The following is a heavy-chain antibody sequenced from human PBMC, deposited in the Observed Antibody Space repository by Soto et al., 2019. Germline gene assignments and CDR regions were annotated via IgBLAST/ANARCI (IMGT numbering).Heavy chain of an antibody. Sequence: EVQLVESGGGLVKPGGSLRLSCAASGFTFSSYSMNWVRQAPGKGLEWVSSISSSSSYIYYADSVKGRFTISRDNAKNSLYLQMNSLRAEDTAVYYCARWGHYYDSIGYSDYWGQGTLVTVSS. V-gene: IGHV3-21*01. D-gene: IGHD3-22*01. J-gene: IGHJ4*02. CDR3: ARWGHYYDSIGYSDY. CDR2: ISSSSSYI. CDR1: GFTFSSYS.